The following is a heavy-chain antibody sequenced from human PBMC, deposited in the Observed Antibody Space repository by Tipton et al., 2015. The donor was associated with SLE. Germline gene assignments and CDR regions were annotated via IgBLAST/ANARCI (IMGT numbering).Heavy chain of an antibody. CDR2: INHGGST. D-gene: IGHD3-3*01. Sequence: TLSLTCTVSGGSISRYYWTWIRQPPGKGLEWIGEINHGGSTNYNPSLKSRVTISVDTSKNQFSLKLSSVTAADTAVYYCARGPYYDFWSGHYYYYMDVWGKGTTVTVSS. V-gene: IGHV4-34*01. J-gene: IGHJ6*03. CDR3: ARGPYYDFWSGHYYYYMDV. CDR1: GGSISRYY.